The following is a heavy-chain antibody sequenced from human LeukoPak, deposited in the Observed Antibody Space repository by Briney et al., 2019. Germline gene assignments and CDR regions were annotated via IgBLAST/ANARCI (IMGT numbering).Heavy chain of an antibody. CDR2: IYYSGST. J-gene: IGHJ5*02. D-gene: IGHD4-11*01. CDR1: GGSIRGYY. V-gene: IGHV4-59*01. CDR3: ARYSRHDNWFDP. Sequence: SETLSLTCNVSGGSIRGYYWSWIRQPPGKGLEWIGYIYYSGSTNYNPSLKSRVTISVDTSKNQFSLKLGSVTAADTAVYYCARYSRHDNWFDPWGQGTLVTVSS.